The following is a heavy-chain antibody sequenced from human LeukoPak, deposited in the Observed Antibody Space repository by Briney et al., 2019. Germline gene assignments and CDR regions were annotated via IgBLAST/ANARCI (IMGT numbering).Heavy chain of an antibody. Sequence: SQTLSLTCAVSGGSISSGGYSWSWIRQPPGKGLEWIGHIYHSGSTYYNPSLKSRVTISVDRSKNQFSLKLSSVTAADTAVYYCARGRSDNYYDSSGYSNYFDYWGQGTLVTVSS. D-gene: IGHD3-22*01. CDR2: IYHSGST. CDR3: ARGRSDNYYDSSGYSNYFDY. CDR1: GGSISSGGYS. J-gene: IGHJ4*02. V-gene: IGHV4-30-2*01.